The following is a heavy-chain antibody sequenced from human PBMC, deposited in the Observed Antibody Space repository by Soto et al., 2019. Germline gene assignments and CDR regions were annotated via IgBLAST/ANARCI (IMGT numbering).Heavy chain of an antibody. CDR2: IKRKIDGGTT. J-gene: IGHJ4*02. V-gene: IGHV3-15*07. Sequence: EVQLVESGGGLVKPGGSLRLSCAASGFTFSDAWMHWVRQAPGKGLEWVARIKRKIDGGTTDYAAPVKGRFTISRDDSKNKLYLQMNSLKTEDTAVYYCTPLCAGYWGQGTLVTVSS. CDR3: TPLCAGY. CDR1: GFTFSDAW.